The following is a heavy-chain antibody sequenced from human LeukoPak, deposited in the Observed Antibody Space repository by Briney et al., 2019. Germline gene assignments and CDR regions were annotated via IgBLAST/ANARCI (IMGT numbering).Heavy chain of an antibody. Sequence: RGSLRLSCSASGFTFTNAWMSWVRQAPGKGLEWVGRIKSKTDGGTTDYAAPVKGRFSISKNTLCLQMNSLKSEDTAVYYCQGGRFWGQGTLVTVSS. CDR3: QGGRF. J-gene: IGHJ4*02. D-gene: IGHD1-26*01. V-gene: IGHV3-15*01. CDR2: IKSKTDGGTT. CDR1: GFTFTNAW.